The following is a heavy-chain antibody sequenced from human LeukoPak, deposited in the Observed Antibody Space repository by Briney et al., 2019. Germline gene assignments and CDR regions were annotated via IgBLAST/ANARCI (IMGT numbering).Heavy chain of an antibody. CDR1: GGSFSGYY. Sequence: KASETLSLTCAVYGGSFSGYYWSWIRQPPGKGLEWIGEINHSGSTNYNPSLKSRVTISVDTSKNQFSLKLSSVTAADTAVYYCARDVIAGVGSLNYFDYWGQGALVTVSS. D-gene: IGHD1-26*01. V-gene: IGHV4-34*01. CDR2: INHSGST. J-gene: IGHJ4*02. CDR3: ARDVIAGVGSLNYFDY.